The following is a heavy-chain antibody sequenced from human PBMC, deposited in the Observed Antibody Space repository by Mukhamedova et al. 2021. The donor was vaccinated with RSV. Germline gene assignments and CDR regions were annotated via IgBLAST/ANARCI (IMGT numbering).Heavy chain of an antibody. J-gene: IGHJ4*02. CDR2: TDGGTT. V-gene: IGHV3-15*01. D-gene: IGHD4-17*01. Sequence: TDGGTTDYAAPVKGRFTISRDDSKNTLYLQMNSLKTEDTAVYYCTTGGDYGDYDYWGQETLVTVSS. CDR3: TTGGDYGDYDY.